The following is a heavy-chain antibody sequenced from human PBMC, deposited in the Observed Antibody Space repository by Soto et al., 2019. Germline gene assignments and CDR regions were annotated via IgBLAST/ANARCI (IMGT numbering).Heavy chain of an antibody. Sequence: PGGSLRLSSAASGFTFSSYAMSWVRQAPGKGLEWVSAISGSGGSTYYADSVKGRFTISRDNSKNTLYLQMNSLRAEDTAVYYCAKDLKVAMYYFDYWGQGTLVTVSS. CDR3: AKDLKVAMYYFDY. CDR1: GFTFSSYA. V-gene: IGHV3-23*01. D-gene: IGHD5-12*01. CDR2: ISGSGGST. J-gene: IGHJ4*02.